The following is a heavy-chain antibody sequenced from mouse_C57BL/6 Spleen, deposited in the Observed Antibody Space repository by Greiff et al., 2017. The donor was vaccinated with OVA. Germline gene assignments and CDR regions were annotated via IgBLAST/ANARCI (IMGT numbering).Heavy chain of an antibody. Sequence: VQLQQSGPELVKPGASVKISCKASGYTFTDYYINWVKQRPGQGLEWIGWIFPGSGSTYYNEKFKGKATLTVDQSSSTAYMLLISLTSEDSAVYFFARVEWFAYWGQGTLVTVSA. J-gene: IGHJ3*01. CDR3: ARVEWFAY. V-gene: IGHV1-75*01. CDR2: IFPGSGST. CDR1: GYTFTDYY.